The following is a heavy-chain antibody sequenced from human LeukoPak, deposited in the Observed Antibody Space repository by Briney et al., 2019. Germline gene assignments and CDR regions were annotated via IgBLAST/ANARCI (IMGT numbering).Heavy chain of an antibody. Sequence: GGSLRLSCAASGFNFDVYAMHWVHQAPGKGLEWVANINQDGSEKYYVDSVKGRFTISRDNAKNSLYLQMNSLRAEDTAVYYCRGGGAGAGPDQYFFHYWGQGTLVTVSS. CDR1: GFNFDVYA. D-gene: IGHD6-19*01. V-gene: IGHV3-7*01. CDR3: RGGGAGAGPDQYFFHY. CDR2: INQDGSEK. J-gene: IGHJ4*02.